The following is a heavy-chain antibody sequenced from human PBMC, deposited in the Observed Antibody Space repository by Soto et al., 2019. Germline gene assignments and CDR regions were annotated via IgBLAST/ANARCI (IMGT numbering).Heavy chain of an antibody. CDR2: IYRTGST. CDR3: ASRDPGTSVDY. CDR1: GGSFTSNNW. J-gene: IGHJ4*02. Sequence: QVQLQESGPGLVKPSGTLSLTCAVSGGSFTSNNWWTWVRQPPGQGLEWIGEIYRTGSTNYKPSLKGRVTISLDKSGNQFSLKVTSLTAADTAVYYCASRDPGTSVDYWGQGTLVTVSS. D-gene: IGHD1-7*01. V-gene: IGHV4-4*02.